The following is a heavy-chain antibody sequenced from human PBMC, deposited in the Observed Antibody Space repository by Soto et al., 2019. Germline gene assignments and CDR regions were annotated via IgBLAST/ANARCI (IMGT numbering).Heavy chain of an antibody. CDR1: GFTVSSNY. D-gene: IGHD1-7*01. V-gene: IGHV3-53*01. Sequence: GGSLRLSCAASGFTVSSNYMSWVRQAPGKGLEWVSAINGSGGSTYYADSVKGRFTISRDNSKNTLYLQMSSLRVEDTAVYYCARDNWNSYWGQGTLVTVSS. CDR2: INGSGGST. J-gene: IGHJ4*01. CDR3: ARDNWNSY.